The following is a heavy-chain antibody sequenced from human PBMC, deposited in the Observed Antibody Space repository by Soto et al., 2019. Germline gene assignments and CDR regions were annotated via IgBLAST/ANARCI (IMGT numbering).Heavy chain of an antibody. V-gene: IGHV1-69*13. J-gene: IGHJ5*01. CDR2: IIPIFGTA. CDR1: GATFSSYA. Sequence: SVRFYCKTSGATFSSYAISWVRQAPGQGLEWMGGIIPIFGTANYAQKFQGRVTITADESTSTAHMELSSLRSEDTAVYYSARDTRIVEGPGDYHNLLACCARGSFVTVSS. CDR3: ARDTRIVEGPGDYHNLLAC. D-gene: IGHD4-17*01.